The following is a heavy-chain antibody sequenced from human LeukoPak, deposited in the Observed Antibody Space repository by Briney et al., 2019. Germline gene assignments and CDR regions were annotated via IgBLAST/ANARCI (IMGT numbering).Heavy chain of an antibody. V-gene: IGHV3-73*01. Sequence: GGSLRLSCAASGFTFSGSAMHWVRQASGKGLEWIGRIRSKANSYATAYAASVKGRFTISRDDSKNAAYLQMNSLKTEDTAVYYCTRFNQGPYGMDVWGQGTTVTVS. CDR1: GFTFSGSA. J-gene: IGHJ6*02. CDR3: TRFNQGPYGMDV. CDR2: IRSKANSYAT.